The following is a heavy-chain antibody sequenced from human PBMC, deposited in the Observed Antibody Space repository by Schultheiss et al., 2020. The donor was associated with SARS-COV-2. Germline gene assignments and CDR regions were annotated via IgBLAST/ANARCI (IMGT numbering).Heavy chain of an antibody. D-gene: IGHD2-2*01. V-gene: IGHV3-30*07. CDR2: ISYDGSNK. CDR3: ARVGPAARSYYYYYGMDV. CDR1: GFTFSSYA. J-gene: IGHJ6*02. Sequence: GGSLRLSCAASGFTFSSYAMHWVRQAPGKGLEWVAVISYDGSNKYYADSVKGRFTISRDNSKNTLYLQMNSLRAEDTAVYYCARVGPAARSYYYYYGMDVWGQGTTVTVSS.